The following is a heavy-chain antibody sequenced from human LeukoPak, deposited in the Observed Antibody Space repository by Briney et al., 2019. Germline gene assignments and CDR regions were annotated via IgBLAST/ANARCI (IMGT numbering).Heavy chain of an antibody. J-gene: IGHJ5*02. CDR3: ARGGTYALA. CDR2: ISYSGST. Sequence: SETLSLTCTVSGGSISSYFWSWVRQPPGKGLEWIGYISYSGSTNYNPSLKSRVTISVDTSKNQFSLKLSSVTAADTAVYYCARGGTYALAWGQGTLVTVSS. D-gene: IGHD3-16*01. CDR1: GGSISSYF. V-gene: IGHV4-59*01.